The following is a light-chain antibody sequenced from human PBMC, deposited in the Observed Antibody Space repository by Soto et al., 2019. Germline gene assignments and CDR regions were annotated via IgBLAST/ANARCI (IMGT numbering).Light chain of an antibody. Sequence: EIVMTQSPATLSLSPGERATLSCRASQSVSSNLAWYQQKPGQAPSLLIYGASSTATGIPARFSGSGSRTEYTLTISSLQSEDFAVYYCQQYDDWPRTFGQGTKVEIK. V-gene: IGKV3-15*01. J-gene: IGKJ1*01. CDR2: GAS. CDR1: QSVSSN. CDR3: QQYDDWPRT.